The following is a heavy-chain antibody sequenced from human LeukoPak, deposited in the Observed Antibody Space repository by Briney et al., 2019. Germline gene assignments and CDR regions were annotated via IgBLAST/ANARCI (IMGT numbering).Heavy chain of an antibody. D-gene: IGHD6-13*01. CDR2: IYYSGST. CDR3: ARPHSSSPYNWFDP. J-gene: IGHJ5*02. CDR1: GGSISSSSYY. Sequence: PSETLSLTCTVSGGSISSSSYYWGWIRQPPGKGLEWIGSIYYSGSTYYNPSLKSRVTISVDTSKNQLSLKLSSVTAADTAVYYCARPHSSSPYNWFDPWGQGTLVTVSS. V-gene: IGHV4-39*01.